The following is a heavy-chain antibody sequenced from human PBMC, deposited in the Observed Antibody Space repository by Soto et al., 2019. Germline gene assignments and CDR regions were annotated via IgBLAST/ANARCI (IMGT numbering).Heavy chain of an antibody. CDR3: ARDVSSDTTGFRGYDL. V-gene: IGHV1-69*01. CDR1: GGTVSSYA. Sequence: QLHLVQSGAEVKKAGSSVKVSCKASGGTVSSYAITWVRQALGKGLEWMGVFIPIFVSAHYAPKFQGRITITADESTSTAYMELSGLTSEDTAIYYCARDVSSDTTGFRGYDLWGQGTQVTVSS. D-gene: IGHD3-10*01. CDR2: FIPIFVSA. J-gene: IGHJ4*02.